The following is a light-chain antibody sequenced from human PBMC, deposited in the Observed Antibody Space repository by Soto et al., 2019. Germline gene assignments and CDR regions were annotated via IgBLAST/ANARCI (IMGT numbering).Light chain of an antibody. J-gene: IGLJ3*02. CDR3: SSYAGSNNLV. CDR2: EVS. V-gene: IGLV2-8*01. Sequence: QSALTQPPSASGSPGQSVTISCTGTSSDVGGYNYVSWYQQHPGKAPKLMIYEVSNRPSGVPDRFSDSKSYNTAARAVSGIQAEDEDAYYCSSYAGSNNLVVGGGAQVTGL. CDR1: SSDVGGYNY.